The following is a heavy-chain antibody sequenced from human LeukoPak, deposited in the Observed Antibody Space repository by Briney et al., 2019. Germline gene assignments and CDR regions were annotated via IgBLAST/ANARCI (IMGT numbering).Heavy chain of an antibody. V-gene: IGHV1-3*01. CDR3: ARGPHDYGDYFLDS. D-gene: IGHD4-17*01. Sequence: GASVKVSCKASGYTFTMSAMHWVRQAPGQRLEWMGWINAGNGNTKYSQKFQDRVTLTRDTSASTAYMELSSLRSEDTAVYYCARGPHDYGDYFLDSWGQGTLVSVSS. J-gene: IGHJ4*02. CDR2: INAGNGNT. CDR1: GYTFTMSA.